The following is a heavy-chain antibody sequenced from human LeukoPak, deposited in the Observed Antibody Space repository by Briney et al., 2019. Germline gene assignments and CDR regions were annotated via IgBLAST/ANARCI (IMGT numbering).Heavy chain of an antibody. CDR3: ARVGDSSSFDY. V-gene: IGHV3-53*01. D-gene: IGHD6-6*01. CDR1: GFTVSSNY. Sequence: GGSLRLSCAASGFTVSSNYMSWVRQAPGKGLEWVSVIYSGGSTYYADSVKGRFTISRDNSKNTPYLQMNSLRAEDTAVYYCARVGDSSSFDYWGQGTLVTVSS. CDR2: IYSGGST. J-gene: IGHJ4*02.